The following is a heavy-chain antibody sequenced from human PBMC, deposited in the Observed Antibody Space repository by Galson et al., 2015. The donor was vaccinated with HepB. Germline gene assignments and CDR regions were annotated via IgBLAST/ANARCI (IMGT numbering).Heavy chain of an antibody. Sequence: SLRLSCAASGFTFSSYAMHWVRQAPGKGLEWVAVISYDGSNKYYADSVKGRFTISRDNSKNTLYLQMNSLRAEDTAVYYCARGGSWSALDYWGQGTLVTVSS. CDR3: ARGGSWSALDY. CDR1: GFTFSSYA. J-gene: IGHJ4*02. CDR2: ISYDGSNK. V-gene: IGHV3-30-3*01. D-gene: IGHD3-3*01.